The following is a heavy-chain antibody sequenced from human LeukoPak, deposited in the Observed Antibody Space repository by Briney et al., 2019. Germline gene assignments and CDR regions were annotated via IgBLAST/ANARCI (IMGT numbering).Heavy chain of an antibody. J-gene: IGHJ4*02. V-gene: IGHV5-51*01. Sequence: GESLKISCKGSGYTFTSYWIGWVRQMPGKGLEWMGIIYPGDSHTRYSPSFQGQVTISADKSISTAYLQWSSLKASDTAIYYCARLPYRYSSSWPDFTPSIDYWGQGTLVTVSS. CDR2: IYPGDSHT. D-gene: IGHD6-13*01. CDR3: ARLPYRYSSSWPDFTPSIDY. CDR1: GYTFTSYW.